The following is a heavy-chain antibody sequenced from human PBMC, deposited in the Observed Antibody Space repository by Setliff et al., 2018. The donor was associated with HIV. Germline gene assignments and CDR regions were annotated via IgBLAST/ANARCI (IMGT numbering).Heavy chain of an antibody. V-gene: IGHV4-38-2*01. D-gene: IGHD3-10*01. CDR2: ITHSGNN. J-gene: IGHJ4*02. Sequence: SETLSLTCVVSGYSISSDYHWAWVRQFPGKGLEWIGSITHSGNNWLNPSLKGRVSLSVQTSKNQFSLKLTSVTAADTAVYYCARSWGSGSYPYWGQGTLVTVPQ. CDR1: GYSISSDYH. CDR3: ARSWGSGSYPY.